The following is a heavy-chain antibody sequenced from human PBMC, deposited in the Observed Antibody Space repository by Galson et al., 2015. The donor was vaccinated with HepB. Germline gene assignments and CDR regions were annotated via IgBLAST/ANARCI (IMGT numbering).Heavy chain of an antibody. CDR2: ITGNGGST. V-gene: IGHV3-23*01. J-gene: IGHJ4*02. CDR3: ARGAYSGPFDL. D-gene: IGHD3-16*01. Sequence: SLRLSCAASGFTFYSYAMHWIRQAPGKGLEWVSGITGNGGSTFYADSVTGRFTISRDNSKDTLILQMSSLTVDDTAVYYCARGAYSGPFDLWGQGTLVTVSS. CDR1: GFTFYSYA.